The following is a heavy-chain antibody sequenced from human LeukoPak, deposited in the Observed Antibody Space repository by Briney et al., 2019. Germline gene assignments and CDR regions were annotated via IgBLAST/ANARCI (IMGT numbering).Heavy chain of an antibody. D-gene: IGHD2/OR15-2a*01. CDR2: FIPILDTA. CDR1: GDTFVSYA. J-gene: IGHJ4*02. V-gene: IGHV1-69*06. Sequence: GASVKVSCKASGDTFVSYAISWVRQAPGQGLEWMGRFIPILDTATYAQNFQGRVTTSADKSTSTAYMELSSLRSDDTAVYYCARDLFVGSNNSLGYWGQGTLVTVSS. CDR3: ARDLFVGSNNSLGY.